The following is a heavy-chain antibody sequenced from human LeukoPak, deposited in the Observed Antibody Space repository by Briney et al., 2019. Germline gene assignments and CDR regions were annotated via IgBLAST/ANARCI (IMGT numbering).Heavy chain of an antibody. CDR2: ISSIEGRI. D-gene: IGHD2-15*01. CDR1: GFTFSNYA. CDR3: ARARRDCSGGTCFSYYFDN. J-gene: IGHJ4*02. V-gene: IGHV3-64*01. Sequence: GGSLRLSCAASGFTFSNYAIHWVRQAPGKGLECVSAISSIEGRIYYASSVKGRFTISRDNSKNMVFLQMGSLRAEDMAVYYCARARRDCSGGTCFSYYFDNWGQGTLVTVSP.